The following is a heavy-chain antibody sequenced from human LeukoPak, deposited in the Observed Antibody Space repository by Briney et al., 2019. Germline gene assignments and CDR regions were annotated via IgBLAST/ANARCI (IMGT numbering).Heavy chain of an antibody. J-gene: IGHJ4*02. CDR2: ISSSSSYI. CDR1: GFTFSSYS. V-gene: IGHV3-21*01. Sequence: GGSLRLSCAASGFTFSSYSMNWVRQAPGKGLEWVSSISSSSSYIYYADSVKGRFTISRDNAKNSLYLQMNSLRAEDTAVYYCARGRATGRSGGDYWGQGTLVTVSS. CDR3: ARGRATGRSGGDY. D-gene: IGHD3-9*01.